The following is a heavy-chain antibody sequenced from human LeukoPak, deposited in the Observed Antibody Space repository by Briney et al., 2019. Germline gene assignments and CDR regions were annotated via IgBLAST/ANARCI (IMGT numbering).Heavy chain of an antibody. CDR2: INAGNGNT. V-gene: IGHV1-3*01. CDR1: GYTFTTYA. CDR3: ARTTAMVTIFDY. D-gene: IGHD5-18*01. Sequence: GASVKVSCKASGYTFTTYAMHWVRQAPGQRLEWMGWINAGNGNTKYSQRFQGRVTITRDTSASTAYMELSSLRSEDTAEYYCARTTAMVTIFDYWGQGTLVTVSS. J-gene: IGHJ4*02.